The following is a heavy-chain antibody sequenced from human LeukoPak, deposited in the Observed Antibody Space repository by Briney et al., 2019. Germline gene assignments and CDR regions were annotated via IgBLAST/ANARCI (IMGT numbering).Heavy chain of an antibody. CDR2: ISRGSDHI. V-gene: IGHV3-21*01. CDR1: GFTFSSYA. D-gene: IGHD3-9*01. J-gene: IGHJ4*02. Sequence: PGGSLGLSCAASGFTFSSYAMNWVRQAPGKGLEWVSSISRGSDHIFYADSMKGRSTISRDNSKNTLYLQMNSLRAEDTAVYYCARDGALLRYFDWLLPDDYWGQGTLVTVSS. CDR3: ARDGALLRYFDWLLPDDY.